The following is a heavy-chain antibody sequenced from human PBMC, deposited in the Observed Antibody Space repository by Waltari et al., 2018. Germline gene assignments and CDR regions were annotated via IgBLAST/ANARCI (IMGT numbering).Heavy chain of an antibody. CDR1: GGSISSYY. J-gene: IGHJ4*02. CDR3: ARGDYDYVWGSYRYTGYFDY. V-gene: IGHV4-4*07. D-gene: IGHD3-16*02. CDR2: IYTSGST. Sequence: QVQLQESGPGLVKPSETLSLTCPVSGGSISSYYWSWIRQPAGKGLEWIGRIYTSGSTNYNPSLKSRVTMSVDTSKNQFSLKLSSVTAADTAVYYCARGDYDYVWGSYRYTGYFDYWGQGTLVTVSS.